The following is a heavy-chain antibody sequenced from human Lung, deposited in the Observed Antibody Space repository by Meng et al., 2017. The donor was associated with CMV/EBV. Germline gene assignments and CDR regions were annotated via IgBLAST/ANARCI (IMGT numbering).Heavy chain of an antibody. CDR3: ARADKVRFDY. CDR1: CGSMSSTYW. J-gene: IGHJ4*02. CDR2: IYHSGST. V-gene: IGHV4-4*02. Sequence: QVQLSVPGHVPVKPTGPPSLTRAVSCGSMSSTYWWSWVRQPPGKGLEWIGEIYHSGSTNYNPSLKSRVSISVDKSKNQFSLKLSSVTAADTAVYYCARADKVRFDYWGQGTLVTVSP.